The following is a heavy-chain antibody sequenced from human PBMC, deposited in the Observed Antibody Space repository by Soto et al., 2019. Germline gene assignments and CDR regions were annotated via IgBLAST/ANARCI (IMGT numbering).Heavy chain of an antibody. V-gene: IGHV4-39*01. CDR1: GGSIVSSDYY. D-gene: IGHD4-17*01. CDR2: VHYDRST. CDR3: ATHPPYGPLAH. Sequence: SETLSLTCAVSGGSIVSSDYYWDWIRRPPGEGLEWIATVHYDRSTYYNPSLKSRVTMFVDTSKNQFALRLSSVTAADAAVYYCATHPPYGPLAHWGQGTLVTVSS. J-gene: IGHJ4*02.